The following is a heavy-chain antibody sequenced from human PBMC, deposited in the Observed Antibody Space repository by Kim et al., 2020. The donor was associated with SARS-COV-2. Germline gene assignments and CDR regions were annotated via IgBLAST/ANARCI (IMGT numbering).Heavy chain of an antibody. D-gene: IGHD3-10*02. J-gene: IGHJ6*01. CDR3: AGRASVRCVLGYYYY. CDR2: IYYSGST. V-gene: IGHV4-59*08. Sequence: SETLSLTCAVSGGSFISYDLNWVRKPPGKGLEWMGVIYYSGSTNSNPYLNSGVIIIVDTSKKHFSLQLCSVPAADTAAYYCAGRASVRCVLGYYYY. CDR1: GGSFISYD.